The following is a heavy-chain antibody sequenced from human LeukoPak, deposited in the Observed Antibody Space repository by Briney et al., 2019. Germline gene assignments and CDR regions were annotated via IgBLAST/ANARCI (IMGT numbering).Heavy chain of an antibody. CDR2: ISSSSSYI. D-gene: IGHD1-14*01. Sequence: GGSLRLSCAASGFTFSSYSMNWVRQAPGKGLEWVSSISSSSSYIYYADSVKGRFTISRDNAKNSLYLQMDSLRGEDTAVYYCAREQYNSLYFDYWGQGTLVTVSS. CDR1: GFTFSSYS. J-gene: IGHJ4*02. CDR3: AREQYNSLYFDY. V-gene: IGHV3-21*01.